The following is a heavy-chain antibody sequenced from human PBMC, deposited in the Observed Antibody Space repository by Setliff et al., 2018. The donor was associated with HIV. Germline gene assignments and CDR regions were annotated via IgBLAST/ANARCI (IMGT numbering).Heavy chain of an antibody. CDR1: GYSFTTSW. Sequence: GESLKISCKASGYSFTTSWIGWVRQVPGKGLESLGIIWPGDPDVVYSPSFQGQVTISADTSISTAYLHWNSLKASDSAMYYCGRLRISGTTTGAFDIWGQGTMVTV. J-gene: IGHJ3*02. V-gene: IGHV5-51*01. CDR3: GRLRISGTTTGAFDI. CDR2: IWPGDPDV. D-gene: IGHD1-7*01.